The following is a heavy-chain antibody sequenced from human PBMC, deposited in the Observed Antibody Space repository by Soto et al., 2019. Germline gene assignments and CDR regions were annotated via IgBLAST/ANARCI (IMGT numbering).Heavy chain of an antibody. Sequence: QVQLVQAGAEVKKPGSSVKVSCKDSGGTFSTYTMFWVRQAPGQGLEWMGRIIPMLAIANYAQKFQDRVTITADKSTSTAYMELSSLTSEDTALYYCTIGSWSGEVFDIWGLGTMVTVSS. CDR3: TIGSWSGEVFDI. J-gene: IGHJ3*02. V-gene: IGHV1-69*02. CDR1: GGTFSTYT. D-gene: IGHD2-15*01. CDR2: IIPMLAIA.